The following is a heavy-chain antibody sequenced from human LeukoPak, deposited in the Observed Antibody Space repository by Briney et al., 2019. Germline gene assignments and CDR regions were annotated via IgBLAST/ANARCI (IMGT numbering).Heavy chain of an antibody. CDR2: ISYDGSNK. CDR1: GFTFSSYA. CDR3: ARVWCRARGPGGCAFDI. D-gene: IGHD2-8*02. V-gene: IGHV3-30-3*01. J-gene: IGHJ3*02. Sequence: PGGSLRLSCAASGFTFSSYAMHWVRQAPGKGLEWVAVISYDGSNKYYADSVKGRFTISRDNSKNTLYLQMNSLRAEDTAVYYCARVWCRARGPGGCAFDIWGQGTMVTVSS.